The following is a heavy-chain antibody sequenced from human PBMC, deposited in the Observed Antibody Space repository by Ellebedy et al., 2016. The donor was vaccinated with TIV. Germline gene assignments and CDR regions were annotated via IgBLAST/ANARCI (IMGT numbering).Heavy chain of an antibody. Sequence: GESLKISCAASGFLFSRHAMTWVRQAPGKGLEWVSAINDGDGHTFYADSVKGRFIISRDNSKRTLYLQMSSLRAEDTALYYSTRRKSRAEDLWGRGTLVTVSS. CDR2: INDGDGHT. CDR3: TRRKSRAEDL. CDR1: GFLFSRHA. J-gene: IGHJ2*01. V-gene: IGHV3-23*01.